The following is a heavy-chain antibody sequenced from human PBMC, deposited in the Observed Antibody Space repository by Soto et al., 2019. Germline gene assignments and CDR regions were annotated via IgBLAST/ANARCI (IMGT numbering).Heavy chain of an antibody. CDR3: VRGHYGMDV. CDR2: IKEDGSEK. J-gene: IGHJ6*02. Sequence: PGGSLRLSCAASELTFSKYWVTWVRQAPGKGLEWVANIKEDGSEKYYVDSVKGRFTISRDDAKKSVVLQMNNLRVEDTAVYYCVRGHYGMDVWGQGTTVTVSS. V-gene: IGHV3-7*03. CDR1: ELTFSKYW.